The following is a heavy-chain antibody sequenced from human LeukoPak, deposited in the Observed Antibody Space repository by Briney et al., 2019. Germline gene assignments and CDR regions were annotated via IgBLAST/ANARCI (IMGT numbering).Heavy chain of an antibody. CDR1: GFPFSNVW. CDR2: IKSKTDGGTT. V-gene: IGHV3-15*01. Sequence: GGSLTLPCAVSGFPFSNVWMSWVRQAPGEGLEWVGRIKSKTDGGTTDYPATVKGRFTISRDDSKNTLYLRMNSLKTEDTAVYYCTTGIRATVTTGTDYWGQGTLVTVSS. D-gene: IGHD4-17*01. J-gene: IGHJ4*02. CDR3: TTGIRATVTTGTDY.